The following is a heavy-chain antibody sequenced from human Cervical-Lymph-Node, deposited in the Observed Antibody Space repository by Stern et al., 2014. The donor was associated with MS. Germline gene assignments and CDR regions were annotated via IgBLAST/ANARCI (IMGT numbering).Heavy chain of an antibody. J-gene: IGHJ6*02. D-gene: IGHD5-12*01. V-gene: IGHV1-46*01. CDR1: GYTFTSYY. CDR2: INPSGGST. CDR3: ALIVATPTGMDV. Sequence: VQLVQSGAEVKKPGASVKVSCKASGYTFTSYYMHWVRQAPGQGLEWMGIINPSGGSTSYAQKFQGRVTVTRDTSTSTVYMELSSLRSEDTAVYYCALIVATPTGMDVWGQGTTVTVSS.